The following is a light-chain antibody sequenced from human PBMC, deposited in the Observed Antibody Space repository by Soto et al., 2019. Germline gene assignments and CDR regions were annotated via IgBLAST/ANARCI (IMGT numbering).Light chain of an antibody. V-gene: IGLV3-21*04. J-gene: IGLJ2*01. CDR3: QVWDSSSEHPVV. CDR1: NIGSKS. Sequence: SYELTQPPSVSVAPGKTARLTCGGNNIGSKSVHWYQQKPGQAPVLVIYYDSDRPSGIPERFSGSNSGNTGTLTISRVEAGDEADYYCQVWDSSSEHPVVFGGGTKLTVL. CDR2: YDS.